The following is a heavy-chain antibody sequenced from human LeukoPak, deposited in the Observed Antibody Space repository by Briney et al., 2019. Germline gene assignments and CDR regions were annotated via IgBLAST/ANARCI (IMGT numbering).Heavy chain of an antibody. J-gene: IGHJ4*01. Sequence: EASVKVSCKASGYTFIGYYIHWVRQAPGQGLEWMGSVNPNSGVTDYAQKFQGRTTMTRDTSISTAYMELNRLTSDDTAVYYCARDTGFPFFDFWGHGALVTVSS. CDR1: GYTFIGYY. CDR2: VNPNSGVT. CDR3: ARDTGFPFFDF. V-gene: IGHV1-2*02.